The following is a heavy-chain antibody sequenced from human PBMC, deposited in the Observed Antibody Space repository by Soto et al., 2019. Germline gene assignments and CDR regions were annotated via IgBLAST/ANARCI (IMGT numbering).Heavy chain of an antibody. CDR1: GFTFSSYA. CDR2: ISGSGGST. J-gene: IGHJ4*02. Sequence: EVQLLESGGGLVQPGGSLRLSCAASGFTFSSYAMSWVRQAPGKGLEWVSAISGSGGSTYYADSVKGRFTISRDNSTITLYLQMNSLRGDDTAVYYGANSAVGFGEFFDSWGQGTLVTVSS. CDR3: ANSAVGFGEFFDS. V-gene: IGHV3-23*01. D-gene: IGHD3-10*01.